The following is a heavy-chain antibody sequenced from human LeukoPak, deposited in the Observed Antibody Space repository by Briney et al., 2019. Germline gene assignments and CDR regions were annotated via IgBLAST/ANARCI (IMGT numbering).Heavy chain of an antibody. CDR3: ARVCRYYYDRGEKGTFDY. CDR1: GGSISSYY. J-gene: IGHJ4*02. Sequence: SETLSLTCTVSGGSISSYYWSWIRQPPGKGLEWIGYIYYSGSTNYNPSLKSRVTISVDTSKNQFSLKLSSVTAADTAVYYCARVCRYYYDRGEKGTFDYWGQGTLVTVSS. V-gene: IGHV4-59*12. CDR2: IYYSGST. D-gene: IGHD3-22*01.